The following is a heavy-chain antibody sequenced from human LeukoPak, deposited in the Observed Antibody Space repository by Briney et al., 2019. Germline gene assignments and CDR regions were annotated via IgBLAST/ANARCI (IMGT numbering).Heavy chain of an antibody. D-gene: IGHD3-22*01. CDR2: IKQDGSEK. CDR1: GFTFSSYW. Sequence: GGSLRLSCVASGFTFSSYWMSWGRQAPGKGLEWVANIKQDGSEKYYVESVKGRFTISRDNAKNSLYLQMNSLRAEDTAVYYCASQYYYDSSGYNYWGQGTLVTVSS. J-gene: IGHJ4*02. V-gene: IGHV3-7*01. CDR3: ASQYYYDSSGYNY.